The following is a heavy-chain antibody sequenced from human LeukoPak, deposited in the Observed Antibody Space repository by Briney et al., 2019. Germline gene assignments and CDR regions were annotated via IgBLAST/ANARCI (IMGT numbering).Heavy chain of an antibody. CDR3: ARWAGFVVVPDAIREAWFDP. Sequence: GESLKISCKGSGYSFTSYWIGWVRQMPGKGLEWMGIIYPGDSDTRYSPSFQGQVTISADKSISTAYLQWSSLKASDTAMYYCARWAGFVVVPDAIREAWFDPWSRGTLVTVSS. J-gene: IGHJ5*02. D-gene: IGHD2-2*01. V-gene: IGHV5-51*01. CDR2: IYPGDSDT. CDR1: GYSFTSYW.